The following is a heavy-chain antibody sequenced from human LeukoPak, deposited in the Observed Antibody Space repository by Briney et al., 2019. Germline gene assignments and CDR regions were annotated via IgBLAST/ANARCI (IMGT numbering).Heavy chain of an antibody. D-gene: IGHD2-8*01. CDR3: AKSGGYCTDGICYHFDY. V-gene: IGHV3-30*18. J-gene: IGHJ4*02. CDR1: GFAFDAFG. Sequence: SGRSLRLSCAASGFAFDAFGIHWVRQAPGKGLEWVAVISSDGSKEYYGDSVKGRFTISRDNSKNMLYLQMNSLRAEDSGVYYCAKSGGYCTDGICYHFDYWGQGTPVTVSS. CDR2: ISSDGSKE.